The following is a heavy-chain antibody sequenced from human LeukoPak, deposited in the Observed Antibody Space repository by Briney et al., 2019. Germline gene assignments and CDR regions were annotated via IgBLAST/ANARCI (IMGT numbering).Heavy chain of an antibody. V-gene: IGHV3-21*01. CDR1: GFTFSNYA. D-gene: IGHD6-19*01. CDR2: ISSSSSYI. Sequence: PGGSLRLSCAASGFTFSNYAMSWVRQAPGKGLEWVSSISSSSSYIYYADSVKGRFTISRDNAKNSLYLQMNSLRAEDTAVYYCARVISVAGYDYWGQGTLVTVSS. J-gene: IGHJ4*02. CDR3: ARVISVAGYDY.